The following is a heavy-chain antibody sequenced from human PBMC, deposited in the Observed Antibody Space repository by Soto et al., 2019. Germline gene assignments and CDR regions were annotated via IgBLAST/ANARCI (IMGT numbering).Heavy chain of an antibody. D-gene: IGHD6-13*01. Sequence: GGSLRLSCAASGFTFSNYAMTWVRQAPGEGLEWVSSVSSSGGSTYYANSVKGRFTISRDNFGNTLYLQMSSLRVEDTVIYYCVEGGLAAAGYYFYGSDVWGQGTTVTVYS. CDR3: VEGGLAAAGYYFYGSDV. CDR1: GFTFSNYA. J-gene: IGHJ6*02. CDR2: VSSSGGST. V-gene: IGHV3-23*01.